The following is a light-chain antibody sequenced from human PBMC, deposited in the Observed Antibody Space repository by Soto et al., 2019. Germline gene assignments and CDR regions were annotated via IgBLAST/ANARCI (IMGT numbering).Light chain of an antibody. CDR1: QSISGY. V-gene: IGKV1-39*01. CDR2: AAS. Sequence: DIQMTQSPSSLSASLGDRVTIXXRASQSISGYLNWYQQKPGKAPKLXIYAASSLQSGVPSRFSGSGSGTDFTLTISSLQPEDFATYYCQQANSFPFTFGQGTRLEIK. J-gene: IGKJ5*01. CDR3: QQANSFPFT.